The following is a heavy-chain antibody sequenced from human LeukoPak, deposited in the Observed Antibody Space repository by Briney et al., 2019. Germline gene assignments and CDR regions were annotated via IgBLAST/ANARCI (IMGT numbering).Heavy chain of an antibody. V-gene: IGHV3-30*02. D-gene: IGHD3-22*01. CDR2: LRSDGADH. Sequence: GRSLRLSSAASGFVFSTYGMHWVPHAPGKGQGCVSFLRSDGADHHTADPVKGRFPIPRDNSKTTLLLQMTSLRPEHTAVYYFGSNDSSSYYWGQGTLVTVSS. J-gene: IGHJ4*02. CDR1: GFVFSTYG. CDR3: GSNDSSSYY.